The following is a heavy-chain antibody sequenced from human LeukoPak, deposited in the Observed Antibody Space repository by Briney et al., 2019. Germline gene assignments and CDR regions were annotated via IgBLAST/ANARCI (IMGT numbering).Heavy chain of an antibody. Sequence: SETLSRTCTVSGDSISSYYWNWIRQSPGKGLEWIGNIYYSGGTNYNPSLKSRVIISVDTSKNQFSLKLSSVTAADTAVYFCARRRCSGGTCYPYYFDYWGQGTLVTVSS. V-gene: IGHV4-59*08. CDR3: ARRRCSGGTCYPYYFDY. CDR1: GDSISSYY. CDR2: IYYSGGT. D-gene: IGHD2-15*01. J-gene: IGHJ4*01.